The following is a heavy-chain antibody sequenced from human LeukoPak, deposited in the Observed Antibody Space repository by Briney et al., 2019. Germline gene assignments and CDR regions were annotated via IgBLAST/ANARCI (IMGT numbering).Heavy chain of an antibody. CDR3: ARGLYSSGAYRNKYYFDY. Sequence: GGSLRLSCAASGFTFSSYGMHWVRQAPGKGLEWVAIIWYDGSNKYYADSVKGRFTISRDNSKNTLYLQMNSLRAEDTAVYYCARGLYSSGAYRNKYYFDYWGQGTLVTVSS. D-gene: IGHD6-19*01. CDR1: GFTFSSYG. CDR2: IWYDGSNK. V-gene: IGHV3-33*01. J-gene: IGHJ4*02.